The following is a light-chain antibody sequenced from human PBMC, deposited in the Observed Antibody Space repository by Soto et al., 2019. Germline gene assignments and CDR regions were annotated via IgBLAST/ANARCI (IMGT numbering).Light chain of an antibody. CDR2: SSN. CDR3: AAWDDSLNGQV. J-gene: IGLJ2*01. CDR1: SSNIGSNT. Sequence: QPVLTQPPSASGTPGQRVTISCSGSSSNIGSNTVNWYQQLPGTAPKLLIYSSNQRPSGVPDRFSGSKSGTSASLAISGLQSEDEADYYCAAWDDSLNGQVFGGGTQLTVL. V-gene: IGLV1-44*01.